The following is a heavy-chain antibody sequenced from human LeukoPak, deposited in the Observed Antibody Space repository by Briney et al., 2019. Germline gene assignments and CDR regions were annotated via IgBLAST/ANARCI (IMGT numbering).Heavy chain of an antibody. V-gene: IGHV3-23*01. CDR1: GFTFSSYG. CDR2: ISGSGGST. J-gene: IGHJ4*02. CDR3: ARARRDGYNLGLDY. D-gene: IGHD5-24*01. Sequence: GGTLRLSCAASGFTFSSYGMSWVRQAPGKGLEWVSAISGSGGSTYYADSVKGRFTISRDNAKNSLYLQMNSLRAEDTAVYYCARARRDGYNLGLDYWGQGTLVTVSS.